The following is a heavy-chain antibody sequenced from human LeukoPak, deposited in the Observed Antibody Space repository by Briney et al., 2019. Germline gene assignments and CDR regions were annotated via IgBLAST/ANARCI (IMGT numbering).Heavy chain of an antibody. CDR1: GFTVSSNY. CDR3: AKDQSQ. Sequence: TGGSLRLSCAASGFTVSSNYMSWVRQAPGKGLEWVSIIYSDGDTYYADSVKGRFTISRDNSKNTLYLQINSLRPEDTAVYYCAKDQSQWGQGTLVIVSS. V-gene: IGHV3-66*01. J-gene: IGHJ4*02. CDR2: IYSDGDT.